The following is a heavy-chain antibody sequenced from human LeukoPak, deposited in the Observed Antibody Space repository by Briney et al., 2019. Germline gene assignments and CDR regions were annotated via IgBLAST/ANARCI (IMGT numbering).Heavy chain of an antibody. J-gene: IGHJ6*02. D-gene: IGHD2-8*02. CDR2: ISPEGSGT. CDR3: TRVQAGRSGLMDV. V-gene: IGHV3-74*01. Sequence: GGSLRLSCAASGFSLSGYWMHWVRRAAGKGLVWVSRISPEGSGTTYADSVKGRFTISRDNSKNTLYLQMNSLRNEDAAVYHCTRVQAGRSGLMDVWGRGTTVTVSS. CDR1: GFSLSGYW.